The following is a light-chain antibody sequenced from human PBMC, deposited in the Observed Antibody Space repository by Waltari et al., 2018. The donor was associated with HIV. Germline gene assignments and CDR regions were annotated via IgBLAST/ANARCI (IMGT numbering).Light chain of an antibody. CDR3: AAWDDRVSGWL. CDR2: RNN. CDR1: TYNRGTNY. J-gene: IGLJ3*02. V-gene: IGLV1-47*01. Sequence: QSLLTPPPSAYGTTGQRVTISCDGSTYNRGTNYDFWYQQLAGTAPKLPCYRNNQRPSVVPDRFPGSKSGTSASLAISGLRSEDEADYYCAAWDDRVSGWLFGGGTKLTVL.